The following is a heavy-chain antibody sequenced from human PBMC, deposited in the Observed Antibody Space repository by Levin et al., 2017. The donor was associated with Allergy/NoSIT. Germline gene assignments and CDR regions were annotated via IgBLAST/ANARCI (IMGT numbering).Heavy chain of an antibody. CDR2: ISGSGGST. Sequence: GASVKVSCAASGFTFSSYAMSWVRQAPGKGLEWVSAISGSGGSTYYADSVKGRFTISRDNSKNTLYLQMNSLRAEDTAVYYCAKDHSLYSYGYRFDYWGQGTLVTVSS. J-gene: IGHJ4*02. V-gene: IGHV3-23*01. CDR1: GFTFSSYA. D-gene: IGHD5-18*01. CDR3: AKDHSLYSYGYRFDY.